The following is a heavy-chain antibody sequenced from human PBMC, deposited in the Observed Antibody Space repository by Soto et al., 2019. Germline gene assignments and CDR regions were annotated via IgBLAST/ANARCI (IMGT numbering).Heavy chain of an antibody. CDR3: ARVQFRYCSSTSCYLDYYYMDV. D-gene: IGHD2-2*01. CDR1: GYTFTSYG. CDR2: ISAYNGNT. V-gene: IGHV1-18*01. Sequence: GASVKVSCKASGYTFTSYGISWVRQAPGQGLEWMGWISAYNGNTNYVQKLQGRVTMTTDTSTSTAYMELRSLRSDDTAVYYCARVQFRYCSSTSCYLDYYYMDVWGKGTTVTVSS. J-gene: IGHJ6*03.